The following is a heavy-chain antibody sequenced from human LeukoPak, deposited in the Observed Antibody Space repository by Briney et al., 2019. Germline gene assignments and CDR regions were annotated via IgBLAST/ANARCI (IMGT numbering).Heavy chain of an antibody. CDR1: GFTFSGYW. J-gene: IGHJ4*02. CDR3: VRDLILTWTPGDDFDH. Sequence: GGSLRLSCAASGFTFSGYWMHWVRQAPGKGLGWVSRIIKGGSVISDADSVKGRFTISRENAKNTVYLQMDSLRAEDTAVYYCVRDLILTWTPGDDFDHWGQGTLVTVSS. CDR2: IIKGGSVI. D-gene: IGHD3-16*01. V-gene: IGHV3-74*01.